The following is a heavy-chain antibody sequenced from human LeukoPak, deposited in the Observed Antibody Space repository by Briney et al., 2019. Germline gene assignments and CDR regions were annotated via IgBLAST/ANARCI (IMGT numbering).Heavy chain of an antibody. CDR2: IIPIFGTA. Sequence: GASVKVSCKASGGTFSSYAISWVRQAPGQGLEWMGGIIPIFGTANYAQKFQGRVTITADESTSTAYMELSSLRSEDTAAYYCARDPRGSEEGYFDYWGQGTLVTVSS. V-gene: IGHV1-69*13. J-gene: IGHJ4*02. CDR1: GGTFSSYA. D-gene: IGHD3-10*01. CDR3: ARDPRGSEEGYFDY.